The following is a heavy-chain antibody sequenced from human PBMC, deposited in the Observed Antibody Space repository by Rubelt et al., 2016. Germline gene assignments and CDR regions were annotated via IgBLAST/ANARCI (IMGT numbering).Heavy chain of an antibody. V-gene: IGHV1-46*01. Sequence: QVQLVQSGAEVKKPGASVKVSCKASGYTFTSYYMHWVRQAPGQGFEWMGIINPNGGSTTYAQKFPGRVTMTRDTSTSTVYIELSSLRSEDTAVYYCARTSTVANAFDIWGQGTMVTVSS. D-gene: IGHD2-15*01. J-gene: IGHJ3*02. CDR1: GYTFTSYY. CDR2: INPNGGST. CDR3: ARTSTVANAFDI.